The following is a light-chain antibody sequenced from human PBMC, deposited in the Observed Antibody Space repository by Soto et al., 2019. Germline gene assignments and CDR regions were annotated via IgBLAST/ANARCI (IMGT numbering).Light chain of an antibody. CDR1: QTISSW. CDR2: KAS. Sequence: DFQMTQSPSSLSASVGDRVTITCRASQTISSWLAWYQQKPGTAPQLLIYKASTLESGVPSRFSGSGSGTEFTLTISSLQPDDFATYYCQQYNTYSYTFGQGTKVDIK. V-gene: IGKV1-5*03. J-gene: IGKJ2*01. CDR3: QQYNTYSYT.